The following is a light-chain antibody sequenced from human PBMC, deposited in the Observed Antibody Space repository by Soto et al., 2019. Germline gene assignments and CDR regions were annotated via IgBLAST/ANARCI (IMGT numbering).Light chain of an antibody. CDR2: QDD. CDR3: QAWDNSDVI. CDR1: KLDNKY. V-gene: IGLV3-1*01. Sequence: SYELTQPPSVSVSPGQTASITCSGDKLDNKYVAWYRQKPGQSPLLIIFQDDRRPSGIPERFSGSNPGNTATLTISGTQVMDEADYFCQAWDNSDVIFGGGTKLTVL. J-gene: IGLJ2*01.